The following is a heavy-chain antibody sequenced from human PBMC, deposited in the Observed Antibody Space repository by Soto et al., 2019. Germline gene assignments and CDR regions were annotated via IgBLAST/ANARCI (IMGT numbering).Heavy chain of an antibody. Sequence: ASVKVSCKASGYTFTGYYMHWVRQAPGQGLEWMGIINPSGGSTSYAQKFQGRVTMTRDTSTSTVYMELSSLRSEDTAVYYCARDQSNYDFWSGYPGPGTEYFQHWGQGTLVTVSS. CDR1: GYTFTGYY. CDR2: INPSGGST. D-gene: IGHD3-3*01. V-gene: IGHV1-46*03. J-gene: IGHJ1*01. CDR3: ARDQSNYDFWSGYPGPGTEYFQH.